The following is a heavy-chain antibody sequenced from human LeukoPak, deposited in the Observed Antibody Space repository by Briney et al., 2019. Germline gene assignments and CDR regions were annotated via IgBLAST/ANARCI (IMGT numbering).Heavy chain of an antibody. Sequence: PGGSLRLSCTASGFMFSNSWMHWVRQAPGKGLVWVSRVHGDGGRRDYADSVKGRFTVSRDNAKNTLYLQMTSLRVEDTGVYYCARGGSPSGHWGQGTLVTVSS. CDR2: VHGDGGRR. J-gene: IGHJ4*02. V-gene: IGHV3-74*01. CDR1: GFMFSNSW. CDR3: ARGGSPSGH. D-gene: IGHD1-26*01.